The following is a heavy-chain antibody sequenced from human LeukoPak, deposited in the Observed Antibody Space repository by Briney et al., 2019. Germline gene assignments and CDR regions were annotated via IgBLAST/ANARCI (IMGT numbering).Heavy chain of an antibody. Sequence: SETLSLTCTVSGGSISSGDYYWAWIRQPPGQGLEWIGNVQYSGSTYYNPSLKSRVTISLDASKNQFSLRLSSVTAADTSMYYCTRRRGGTSSRDYWGQGTLVTVSS. V-gene: IGHV4-39*01. CDR2: VQYSGST. J-gene: IGHJ4*02. CDR1: GGSISSGDYY. CDR3: TRRRGGTSSRDY. D-gene: IGHD6-13*01.